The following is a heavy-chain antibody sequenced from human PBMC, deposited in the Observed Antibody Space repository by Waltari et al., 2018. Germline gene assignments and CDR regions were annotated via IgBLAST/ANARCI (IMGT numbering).Heavy chain of an antibody. Sequence: QLQLQESGPGLVKPSETLSLTCTVSGGSISSSSHYWGWIRQPPGKGLEWIGSIYYSGTTYYNPSLKSRVTISVDTSKNQFSLKLNSVTADDTAVYYCAKGRGNKLDFIDGFDIWGQGTMVTVSP. J-gene: IGHJ3*02. CDR2: IYYSGTT. D-gene: IGHD3-3*01. CDR1: GGSISSSSHY. V-gene: IGHV4-39*07. CDR3: AKGRGNKLDFIDGFDI.